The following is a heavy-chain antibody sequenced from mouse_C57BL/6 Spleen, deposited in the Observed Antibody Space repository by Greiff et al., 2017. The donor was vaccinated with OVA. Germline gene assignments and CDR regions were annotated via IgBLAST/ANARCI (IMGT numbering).Heavy chain of an antibody. D-gene: IGHD1-1*01. Sequence: QVQLKESGAELARPGASVKLSCKASGYTFTSYGISWVKQRTGQGLEWIGEIYPRSGNTYYNEKFKGKATLTAAKSSSTASMELRSLTSEDAAVYFCARSGTTVVHSFDYWGQGTTLTVSS. CDR3: ARSGTTVVHSFDY. CDR1: GYTFTSYG. CDR2: IYPRSGNT. V-gene: IGHV1-81*01. J-gene: IGHJ2*01.